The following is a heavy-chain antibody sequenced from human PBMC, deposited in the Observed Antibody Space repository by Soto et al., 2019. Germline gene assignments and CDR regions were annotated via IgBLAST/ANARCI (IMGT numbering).Heavy chain of an antibody. CDR1: GGSISSGGYY. J-gene: IGHJ6*02. CDR3: ASWREVPLYYGMDV. V-gene: IGHV4-31*03. Sequence: QVQLQESGPGLVKPSQTLSLTCTVSGGSISSGGYYWSWIRQHPGKGLEWIGYIYYSGSTYYNPSLERRVTIAVDASKNQFSLKLGSVTAADTAVYYWASWREVPLYYGMDVWGQGTTVTVSS. CDR2: IYYSGST. D-gene: IGHD1-26*01.